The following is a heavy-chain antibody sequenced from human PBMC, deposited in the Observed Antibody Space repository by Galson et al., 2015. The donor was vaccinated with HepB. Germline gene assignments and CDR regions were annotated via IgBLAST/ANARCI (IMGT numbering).Heavy chain of an antibody. CDR2: ISYDGSNK. Sequence: SLRLSCAASGFTFSSYGMHWVRQAPGKGLEWVAVISYDGSNKYYADSVKGRFTISRDNSKNTLYLQMNSLRAEDTAVYYCATESWIHRKQHFDYWGQGTLVTVSS. J-gene: IGHJ4*02. CDR1: GFTFSSYG. D-gene: IGHD5-18*01. V-gene: IGHV3-30*03. CDR3: ATESWIHRKQHFDY.